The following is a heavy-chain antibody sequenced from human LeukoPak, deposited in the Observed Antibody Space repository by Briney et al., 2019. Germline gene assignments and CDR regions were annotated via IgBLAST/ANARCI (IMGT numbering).Heavy chain of an antibody. Sequence: GGSLRLSCVASGFPFSSNWMAWVRQAPGRGLEWVAHIKEDGREKYHVDSVKGRFTISRDNAKNSLYLQMNSLRDEDTAVYYCARELMRSFDKGGQGTLVTVSS. D-gene: IGHD3-10*01. J-gene: IGHJ4*02. CDR3: ARELMRSFDK. V-gene: IGHV3-7*05. CDR2: IKEDGREK. CDR1: GFPFSSNW.